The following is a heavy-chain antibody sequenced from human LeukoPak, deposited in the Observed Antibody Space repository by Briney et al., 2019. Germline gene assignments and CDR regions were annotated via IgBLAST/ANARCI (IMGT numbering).Heavy chain of an antibody. CDR2: ISGDGGST. D-gene: IGHD3-3*01. V-gene: IGHV3-43*02. J-gene: IGHJ6*02. CDR1: GFTFNDYA. CDR3: AKDITIFGVVIIDYYYYGMDV. Sequence: GGSLRLSCAASGFTFNDYAMNWVRQAPGKGLEWVSLISGDGGSTYYADSVKGRFNIPRDNSKNSLYLQMNSLRTEDTALYYCAKDITIFGVVIIDYYYYGMDVWGQGTTVTVSS.